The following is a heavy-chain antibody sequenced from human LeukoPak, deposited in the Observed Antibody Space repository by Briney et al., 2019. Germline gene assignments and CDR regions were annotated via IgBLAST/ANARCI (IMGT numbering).Heavy chain of an antibody. V-gene: IGHV1-18*01. J-gene: IGHJ6*03. D-gene: IGHD5-24*01. CDR3: ARLREYYYYMDV. CDR1: GYTFTSYG. CDR2: ISAYNGNT. Sequence: ASVKVSCKASGYTFTSYGISWVRQAPGQGLERMGWISAYNGNTNYAQKLQGRVTMTTDTSTSTAYMELMSLRSDDTAVYYCARLREYYYYMDVWGKGTTVTVSS.